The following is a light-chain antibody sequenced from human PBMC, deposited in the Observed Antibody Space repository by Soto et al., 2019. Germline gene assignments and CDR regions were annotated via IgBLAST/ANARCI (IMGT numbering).Light chain of an antibody. Sequence: EIVMTQSPATLSVSPGERATLSCRASQSVSSNLAWYQQKPGQAPRLLIYGASTRATGLPARFSGGGSGTEFTLTISSLQSEDFAVYYCQQYDKWPITFGQGTRLEIK. J-gene: IGKJ5*01. CDR3: QQYDKWPIT. CDR1: QSVSSN. V-gene: IGKV3-15*01. CDR2: GAS.